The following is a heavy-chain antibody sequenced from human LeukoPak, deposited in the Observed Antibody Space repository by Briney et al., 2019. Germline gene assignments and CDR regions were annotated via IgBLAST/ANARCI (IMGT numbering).Heavy chain of an antibody. J-gene: IGHJ4*02. CDR1: GFTFGDYA. Sequence: GRSLRLSCTASGFTFGDYAMSWVRQAPGKGLDWIGFIRSKTSGGTTEYAASVKGRFTILRDDSKSIAYLQTNSLKTEDTAVYYCTRGDGSGSYWGQGTLVTVSS. V-gene: IGHV3-49*04. D-gene: IGHD1-26*01. CDR2: IRSKTSGGTT. CDR3: TRGDGSGSY.